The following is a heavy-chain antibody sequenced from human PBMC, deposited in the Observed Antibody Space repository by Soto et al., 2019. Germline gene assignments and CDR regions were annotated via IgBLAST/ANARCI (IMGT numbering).Heavy chain of an antibody. CDR3: ARQGPHLVVVISLLFDY. D-gene: IGHD3-22*01. CDR2: ISYSGSA. Sequence: QVQLQESGPGLVKPSETLSLTCTVSGGSISRSGYYWGWIRQPPGKGLEWIGSISYSGSAYYNPSLQSRVTIAADTSKNQFSLKMTSLTAADTSVYYSARQGPHLVVVISLLFDYWGQGTLVTVSS. V-gene: IGHV4-39*01. CDR1: GGSISRSGYY. J-gene: IGHJ4*02.